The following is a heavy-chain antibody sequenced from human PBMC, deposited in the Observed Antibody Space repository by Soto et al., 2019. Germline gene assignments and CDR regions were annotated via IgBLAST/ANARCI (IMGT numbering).Heavy chain of an antibody. J-gene: IGHJ5*02. D-gene: IGHD3-10*01. CDR2: INAGNGNT. CDR3: SRAYYGSGSSFWFDP. Sequence: QVQLVQSGAEEKKPGASVKVSCKASGYTFTSYAMHWVRQAPGQRLEWMGWINAGNGNTKYSQKFQGRVTITRDTSESTAYMELSSLRSEDTAVYYCSRAYYGSGSSFWFDPWGQGTLVTVSS. CDR1: GYTFTSYA. V-gene: IGHV1-3*05.